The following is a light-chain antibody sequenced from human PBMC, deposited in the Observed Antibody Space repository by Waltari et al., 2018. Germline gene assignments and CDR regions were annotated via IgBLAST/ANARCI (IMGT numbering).Light chain of an antibody. J-gene: IGLJ1*01. V-gene: IGLV3-21*02. Sequence: SYVLTQPPSVSVAPGQTARISCYGNNIGSKTVHWYQQKPGQAPVLVVYDDGDRPSGIPERFSGSNSGNTATLTISRVGAGDEADYYCQVWDSGSDHYVFGTVTKVTVL. CDR2: DDG. CDR1: NIGSKT. CDR3: QVWDSGSDHYV.